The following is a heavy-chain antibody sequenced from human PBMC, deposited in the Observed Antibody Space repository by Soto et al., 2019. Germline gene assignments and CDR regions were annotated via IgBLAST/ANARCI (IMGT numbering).Heavy chain of an antibody. V-gene: IGHV1-2*04. CDR3: ARNTGIVGTTVNPPGAFDI. CDR1: GYTFTGYY. CDR2: INPNSGGT. J-gene: IGHJ3*02. D-gene: IGHD4-17*01. Sequence: ASVKVSCKASGYTFTGYYMRWVRQAPGQGLEWMGWINPNSGGTNYAQKFQGWVTMTGDTSISTAYMELSRLRSDDTAVYYCARNTGIVGTTVNPPGAFDIWGQGTMVTVSS.